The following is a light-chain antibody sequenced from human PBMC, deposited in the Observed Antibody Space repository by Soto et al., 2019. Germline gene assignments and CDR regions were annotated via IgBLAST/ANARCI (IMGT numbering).Light chain of an antibody. Sequence: DIQMTQSPSSLSASVGDRVTITCRASQTISKYLNWYQRKPGKAPELLIYATSNLQSGVPSWFSGSGSGTDFTLTISSVQPEDFATYYCQQSFNMPWTFGQGTKVDIK. CDR2: ATS. J-gene: IGKJ1*01. CDR3: QQSFNMPWT. V-gene: IGKV1-39*01. CDR1: QTISKY.